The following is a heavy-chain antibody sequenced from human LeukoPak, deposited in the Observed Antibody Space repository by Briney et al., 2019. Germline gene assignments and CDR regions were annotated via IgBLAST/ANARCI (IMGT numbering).Heavy chain of an antibody. CDR1: GGSFSGYY. V-gene: IGHV4-34*01. Sequence: SETLSLTCAVYGGSFSGYYWSWIRQPPGKGLEWIGEINHSGSTNYNPSLKSRVTISVDTSKNQFSLKLSSVTAADTAVYYCAGTSYSGSYALFDYWGQGTLVTVSS. CDR3: AGTSYSGSYALFDY. CDR2: INHSGST. D-gene: IGHD1-26*01. J-gene: IGHJ4*02.